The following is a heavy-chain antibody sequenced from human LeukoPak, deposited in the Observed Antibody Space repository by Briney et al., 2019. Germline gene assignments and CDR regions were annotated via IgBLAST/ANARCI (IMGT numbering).Heavy chain of an antibody. D-gene: IGHD3-10*01. CDR2: INPNSGGT. Sequence: ASVKVSCKTSGYTFTDYYMHWVRQAPGQGLEWMGWINPNSGGTNYAQKFQGRVTMTRDTSISTAYMERNSLRSDGTAVYYCARGLLRSQLDWFDPWGQGTLVTVSS. CDR3: ARGLLRSQLDWFDP. V-gene: IGHV1-2*02. CDR1: GYTFTDYY. J-gene: IGHJ5*02.